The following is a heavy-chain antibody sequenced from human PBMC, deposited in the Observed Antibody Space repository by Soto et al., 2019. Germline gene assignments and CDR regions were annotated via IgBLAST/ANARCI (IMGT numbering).Heavy chain of an antibody. CDR3: TTDNTGDYQDHSNYGVFLRKRFDY. D-gene: IGHD4-4*01. CDR2: IKSKTDGGTT. V-gene: IGHV3-15*01. CDR1: GFTFGNAW. Sequence: EVQLVESGGGLVKPGGSLRLSCAASGFTFGNAWMSWVRQAPGKGLEWVGRIKSKTDGGTTDYAAPVKGRFTISRDDSKNTLYLQMNSLKTEDTAVYYCTTDNTGDYQDHSNYGVFLRKRFDYWGQGTLVTVSS. J-gene: IGHJ4*02.